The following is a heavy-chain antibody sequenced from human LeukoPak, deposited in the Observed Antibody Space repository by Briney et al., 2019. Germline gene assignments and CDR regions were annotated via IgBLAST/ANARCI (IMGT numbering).Heavy chain of an antibody. CDR3: AKDYLVDGSNSRIFFDY. CDR1: GFTFNRYW. D-gene: IGHD5-24*01. V-gene: IGHV3-7*01. Sequence: GGSLRLSCAASGFTFNRYWMNWVRRAPGKGLEWVASIKQDGSETYYVDSVKGRFTISRDNAKNSLYLQMNGLRAEDTAVYYCAKDYLVDGSNSRIFFDYWGQGTLVTVSS. CDR2: IKQDGSET. J-gene: IGHJ4*02.